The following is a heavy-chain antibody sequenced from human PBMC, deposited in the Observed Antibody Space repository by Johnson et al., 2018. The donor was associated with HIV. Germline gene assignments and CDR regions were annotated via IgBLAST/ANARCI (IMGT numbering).Heavy chain of an antibody. Sequence: EVQLVESGGNVVRPGGSLRLSCAASGFTFSSYDMHWVRQATGKGLEWVSAIGTAGDTYYPGSVKGRFTISRENAKNSLYLQVNSLRADDTALYYCAKVFKVRVAGAFDIWGQGTMVTVSS. CDR3: AKVFKVRVAGAFDI. J-gene: IGHJ3*02. D-gene: IGHD6-19*01. V-gene: IGHV3-13*01. CDR2: IGTAGDT. CDR1: GFTFSSYD.